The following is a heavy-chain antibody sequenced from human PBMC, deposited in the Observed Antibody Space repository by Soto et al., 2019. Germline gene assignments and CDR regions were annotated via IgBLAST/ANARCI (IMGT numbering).Heavy chain of an antibody. CDR3: ARGLDDFWSGYYTTFDY. D-gene: IGHD3-3*01. V-gene: IGHV4-34*01. J-gene: IGHJ4*02. CDR1: GGSFSGYY. Sequence: QVQLQQWGAGLLKPSETLSLTCAVYGGSFSGYYWSWIRQPPGKGREWIGDINHSGSTNYNPSLKSRVSISVDTSKNQFSLKLSSVTAADTAVYYCARGLDDFWSGYYTTFDYWGQGTLVTVSS. CDR2: INHSGST.